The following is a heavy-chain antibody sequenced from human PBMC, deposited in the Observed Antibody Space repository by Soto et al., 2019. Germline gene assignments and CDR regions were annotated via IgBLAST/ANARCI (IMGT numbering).Heavy chain of an antibody. D-gene: IGHD6-13*01. CDR1: GFTFSSYA. J-gene: IGHJ4*02. V-gene: IGHV3-30-3*01. CDR3: ARAGGYSSSSAPAYFDY. Sequence: TGGSLRLSCAASGFTFSSYAMHWVRQAPGKGLEWVAVISYDGSNKYYADSVKGRFTISRDNSKNTLYLQMNSLRAEDTAVYYCARAGGYSSSSAPAYFDYWGQGTLVTVSS. CDR2: ISYDGSNK.